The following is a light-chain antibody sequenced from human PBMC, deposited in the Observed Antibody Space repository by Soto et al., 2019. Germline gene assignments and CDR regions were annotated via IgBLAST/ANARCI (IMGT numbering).Light chain of an antibody. CDR1: SSDVGGYNY. CDR2: DVS. J-gene: IGLJ3*02. Sequence: QSVLTQPASVSGSPGQSITISCTGTSSDVGGYNYVSWYQQHPGKAPKLMIYDVSNRPSGVSNRFSGSKSGNTASLTISRLQAEDEADYYCGSYTSSSMGFGGGTKVTVL. CDR3: GSYTSSSMG. V-gene: IGLV2-14*01.